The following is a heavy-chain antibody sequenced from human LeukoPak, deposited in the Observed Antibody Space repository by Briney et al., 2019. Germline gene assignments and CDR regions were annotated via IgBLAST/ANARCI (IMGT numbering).Heavy chain of an antibody. CDR2: ISYIGST. J-gene: IGHJ3*02. V-gene: IGHV4-59*11. CDR1: GGSISGHY. CDR3: ARDPTTVTKGLDI. Sequence: SETLSLTRTVSGGSISGHYWSWIRQPPGKGLEWIGYISYIGSTNYNPSLKSRVTISVDTSKNQFSLKLTSVTAADAAVYFCARDPTTVTKGLDIWGQGTMVTVSS. D-gene: IGHD4-17*01.